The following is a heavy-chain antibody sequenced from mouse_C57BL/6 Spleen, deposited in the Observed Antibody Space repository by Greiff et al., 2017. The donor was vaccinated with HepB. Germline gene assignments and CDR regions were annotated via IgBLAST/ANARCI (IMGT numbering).Heavy chain of an antibody. V-gene: IGHV5-4*03. CDR3: ARPYGNYPFAY. J-gene: IGHJ3*01. D-gene: IGHD2-1*01. CDR2: ISDGGSYT. CDR1: GFTFSSYA. Sequence: EVKLMESGGGLVKPGGSLKLSCAASGFTFSSYAMSWVRQTPEKRLEWVATISDGGSYTYYPDNVKGRFTISRDNAKNNLYLQMSHLKSEDTAMYYCARPYGNYPFAYWDQGTLVTVSA.